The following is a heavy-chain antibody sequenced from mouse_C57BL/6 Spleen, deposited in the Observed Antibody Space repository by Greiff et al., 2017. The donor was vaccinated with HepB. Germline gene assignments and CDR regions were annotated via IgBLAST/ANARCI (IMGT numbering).Heavy chain of an antibody. J-gene: IGHJ4*01. D-gene: IGHD2-5*01. Sequence: EVMLVESEGGLVQPGSSMKLSCTASGFTFSDYYMAWVRQVPEKGLEWVANINYDGSSTYYLDSLKSRFIISRDNAKNIVYLQMSSLKSEDTATYYCARDRAYYSNPYAMDYWGQGTSVTVSS. V-gene: IGHV5-16*01. CDR1: GFTFSDYY. CDR3: ARDRAYYSNPYAMDY. CDR2: INYDGSST.